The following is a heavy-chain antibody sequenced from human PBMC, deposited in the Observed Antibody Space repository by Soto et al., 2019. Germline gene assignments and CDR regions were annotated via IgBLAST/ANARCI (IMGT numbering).Heavy chain of an antibody. D-gene: IGHD1-26*01. V-gene: IGHV4-59*01. CDR2: IYYSGST. J-gene: IGHJ4*02. Sequence: TLSLTCTVSGGSISSYYWSWIRQPPGKGLEWIGYIYYSGSTNYNPSLKSRVTISVDTSKNQFSLKLSSVTAADTAVYYCASGSRLFDYWGQGTLVTVSS. CDR1: GGSISSYY. CDR3: ASGSRLFDY.